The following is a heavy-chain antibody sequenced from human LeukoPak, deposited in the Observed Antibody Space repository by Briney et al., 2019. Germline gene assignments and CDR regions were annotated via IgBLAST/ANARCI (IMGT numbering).Heavy chain of an antibody. CDR3: AKDIGWLPVY. V-gene: IGHV3-23*01. CDR2: IAASGST. Sequence: GGSLRLSCAASGFTFSSSAMTWVRQAPGKGLEWVSAIAASGSTFYTESVKGRFTISRDNSKNTLYLQMNSLSAEDTAIYYCAKDIGWLPVYWGEGTLVTVSS. D-gene: IGHD3-9*01. J-gene: IGHJ4*02. CDR1: GFTFSSSA.